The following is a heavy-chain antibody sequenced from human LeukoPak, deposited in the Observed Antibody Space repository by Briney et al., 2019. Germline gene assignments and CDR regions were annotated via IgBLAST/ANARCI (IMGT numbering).Heavy chain of an antibody. Sequence: PSETLSLTCVVSGVSISRHLWSWIRQPPGMGPQWTGFVYNSGSTDYNPSLKGRVTISADTSKNQFSLKLSSVTASDTAVYYCATNAGPAALNVIDIWGLGTMVTVSS. D-gene: IGHD2-2*01. CDR3: ATNAGPAALNVIDI. V-gene: IGHV4-59*08. CDR1: GVSISRHL. CDR2: VYNSGST. J-gene: IGHJ3*02.